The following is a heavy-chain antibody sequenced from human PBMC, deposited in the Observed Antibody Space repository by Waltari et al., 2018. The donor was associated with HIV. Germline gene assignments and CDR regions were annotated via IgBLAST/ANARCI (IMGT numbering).Heavy chain of an antibody. Sequence: QVELQESGPGLVKPSETLSLTCTVSGGSITSYYWSWIRQSPGLGLEWIGHIYYSGRTTYNPSLKGRVIMSLDTSKNHISLNLRSLSAADTAVYYCARDLVVAAAEGFDPLGQGILVTVSS. CDR3: ARDLVVAAAEGFDP. CDR1: GGSITSYY. D-gene: IGHD2-15*01. V-gene: IGHV4-59*01. J-gene: IGHJ5*02. CDR2: IYYSGRT.